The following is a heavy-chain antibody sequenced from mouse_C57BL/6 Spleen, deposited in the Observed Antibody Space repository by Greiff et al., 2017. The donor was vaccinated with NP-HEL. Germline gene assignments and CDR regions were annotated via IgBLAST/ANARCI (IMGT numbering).Heavy chain of an antibody. D-gene: IGHD1-1*01. CDR1: GYTFTSYW. Sequence: VQLQQPGAELVMPGASVKLSCKASGYTFTSYWMHWVKQRPGQGLEWIGEIDPSDSYTNYNQKFKGKSTLTVDKSSSTAYMQLSSLTSEDSAVYYCAREATVVARYFDYWGQGTTLTVSS. J-gene: IGHJ2*01. CDR2: IDPSDSYT. V-gene: IGHV1-69*01. CDR3: AREATVVARYFDY.